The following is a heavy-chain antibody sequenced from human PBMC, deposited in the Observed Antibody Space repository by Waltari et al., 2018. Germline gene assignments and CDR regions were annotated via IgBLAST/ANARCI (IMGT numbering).Heavy chain of an antibody. J-gene: IGHJ5*02. V-gene: IGHV3-30*03. Sequence: VQVVESGGGVVQPGRSLRLSCVGSGYNFSSVGIHWVRQTPVKGLEWIALISYDGSDLYYADSVKGRFTISRDISQNIVYLQMNSLRTEDTAIYYCARDIDFYYDNLNKGSFDPWGQGTLVTVSS. CDR3: ARDIDFYYDNLNKGSFDP. CDR2: ISYDGSDL. CDR1: GYNFSSVG. D-gene: IGHD3-22*01.